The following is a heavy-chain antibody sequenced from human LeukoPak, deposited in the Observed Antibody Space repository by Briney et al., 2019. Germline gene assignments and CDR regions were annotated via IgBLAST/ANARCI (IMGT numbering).Heavy chain of an antibody. J-gene: IGHJ4*02. CDR1: GFTFGSYW. V-gene: IGHV3-74*01. Sequence: PGGSLRLSCAASGFTFGSYWMHWVRQAPGKGLVWVSRISSDGSSTTYADSVKGRFTISRDNAKNTLYLQMNSLRAEDTAVYYCAKDGWLESGRTPFYFDSWGQGTLVTVSS. CDR3: AKDGWLESGRTPFYFDS. D-gene: IGHD3-10*01. CDR2: ISSDGSST.